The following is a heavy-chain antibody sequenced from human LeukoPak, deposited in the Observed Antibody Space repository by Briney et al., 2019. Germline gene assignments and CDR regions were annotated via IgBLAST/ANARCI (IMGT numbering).Heavy chain of an antibody. D-gene: IGHD2-15*01. CDR3: ARGGSCSGGSCYYYYYYMDV. CDR2: IYTRGST. V-gene: IGHV4-4*07. CDR1: GGSISSYY. J-gene: IGHJ6*03. Sequence: PSETLSLTCTVSGGSISSYYWSWIRQPAGKGLEWIGRIYTRGSTNYNPSLKSRVTMSVDTSKNQFSLKLSSVTAADTAVYYCARGGSCSGGSCYYYYYYMDVGGKGTRSPSP.